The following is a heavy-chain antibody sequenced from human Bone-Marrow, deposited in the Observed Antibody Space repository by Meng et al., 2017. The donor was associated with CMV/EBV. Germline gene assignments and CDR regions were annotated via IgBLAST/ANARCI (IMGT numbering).Heavy chain of an antibody. CDR3: AHAPGYDFWSGYYLTFYNWFDP. V-gene: IGHV2-5*01. J-gene: IGHJ5*02. Sequence: SGPTLVKPTQTLTLTCTFSGFSLSTSGVGVGWIRQPPGKALEWLALIYWNDDKRYSPSLKSRLTITKDTSKIQVVLTMTNMDPVDTATYYCAHAPGYDFWSGYYLTFYNWFDPWGQGTLVTVSS. CDR2: IYWNDDK. D-gene: IGHD3-3*01. CDR1: GFSLSTSGVG.